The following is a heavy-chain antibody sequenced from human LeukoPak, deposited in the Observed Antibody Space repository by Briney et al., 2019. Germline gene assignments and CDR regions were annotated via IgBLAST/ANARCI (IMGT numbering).Heavy chain of an antibody. Sequence: ASVKVSCKGSGYILPDYYIYWVRQAPGQGLEWMGRINPNSGGTNYAQNFQGRVTMTRDTSISTVYMELSRLRSDDTAVYYCARDGGYCSSGTICYSRAEYYYYGLDVWGQGTTVTVSS. D-gene: IGHD2-2*01. CDR3: ARDGGYCSSGTICYSRAEYYYYGLDV. CDR1: GYILPDYY. J-gene: IGHJ6*02. V-gene: IGHV1-2*06. CDR2: INPNSGGT.